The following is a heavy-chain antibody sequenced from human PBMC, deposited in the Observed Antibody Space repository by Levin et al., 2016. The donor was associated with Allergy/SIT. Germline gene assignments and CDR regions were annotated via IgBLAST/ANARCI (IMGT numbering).Heavy chain of an antibody. CDR3: AKDSLIWAVTLSYFDY. D-gene: IGHD4-11*01. CDR2: ISYDGSNK. J-gene: IGHJ4*02. V-gene: IGHV3-30*18. Sequence: VRQMPGKGLEWVAVISYDGSNKYYADSVKGRFTISRDNSKNTLYLQMNSLRAEDTAVYYCAKDSLIWAVTLSYFDYWGQGTLVTVSS.